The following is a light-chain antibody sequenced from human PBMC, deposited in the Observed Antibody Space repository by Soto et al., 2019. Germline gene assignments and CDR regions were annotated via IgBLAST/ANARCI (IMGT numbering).Light chain of an antibody. V-gene: IGKV3D-11*02. Sequence: EIVLTQSPATLPLSPGQGATFSCKASPNVTRYLAWYQQKPRQTPRLLIYDAFNRAASIPARFSGSGSWTDVTLTISSLQPEDSSVYYCQQRNNRHPVTFGQGTRLEIK. CDR2: DAF. J-gene: IGKJ5*01. CDR1: PNVTRY. CDR3: QQRNNRHPVT.